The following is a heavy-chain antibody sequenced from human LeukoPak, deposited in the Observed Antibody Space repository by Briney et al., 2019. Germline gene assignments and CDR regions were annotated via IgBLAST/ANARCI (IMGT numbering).Heavy chain of an antibody. CDR1: GFTYGTYW. CDR3: VNLGYSD. V-gene: IGHV3-7*01. J-gene: IGHJ4*02. D-gene: IGHD5-12*01. CDR2: IKNDGSDK. Sequence: GGSLRLSCVASGFTYGTYWMDWVRQAPGKGLEWVANIKNDGSDKYYVDSVKGRFTLSRDNAKNSVYLQMNSLRVEDTAVYYCVNLGYSDGGQGTLVTVSS.